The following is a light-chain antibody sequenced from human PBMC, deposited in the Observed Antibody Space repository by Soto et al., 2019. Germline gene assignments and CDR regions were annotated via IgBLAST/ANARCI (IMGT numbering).Light chain of an antibody. CDR3: QQSFSTPT. Sequence: DIQITPSPSPLSTSFGARVTITCRASQRINIYLNWYRQKPGKAPELLIYSASNLQSGVPSRFSGSGSGTDFTLTISGLQSGDFATYYCQQSFSTPTFGQGTRLEI. V-gene: IGKV1-39*01. CDR2: SAS. J-gene: IGKJ5*01. CDR1: QRINIY.